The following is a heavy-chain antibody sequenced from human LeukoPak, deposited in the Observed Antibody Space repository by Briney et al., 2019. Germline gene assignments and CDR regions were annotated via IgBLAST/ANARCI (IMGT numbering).Heavy chain of an antibody. V-gene: IGHV3-64*01. CDR3: ARGVLARGSSGWYFDY. CDR1: RFTFSSYA. Sequence: GGSLRLSCAASRFTFSSYAMHWVRQAPGKGLEYVSAISSNGSSTYYANSVQGRFIISRDNSKNTLYLQMGSLRAEDRAVYYCARGVLARGSSGWYFDYWGQGTLVTVSS. J-gene: IGHJ4*02. CDR2: ISSNGSST. D-gene: IGHD6-19*01.